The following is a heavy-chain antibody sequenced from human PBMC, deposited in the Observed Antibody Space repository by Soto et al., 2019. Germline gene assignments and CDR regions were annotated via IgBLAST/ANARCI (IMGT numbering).Heavy chain of an antibody. D-gene: IGHD6-13*01. J-gene: IGHJ4*02. CDR2: ISYDGSNK. CDR1: GFTFSSYA. CDR3: GRSRSSWYSGGMDY. Sequence: QVQLVESGGGVVQPGRSLRLSCAASGFTFSSYAMHWVRQAPGKGLEWVAVISYDGSNKYYADSVKGRFTISRDNSKNTLYLQMNSLRAEDTAVYYCGRSRSSWYSGGMDYWGQGTLVTVSS. V-gene: IGHV3-30-3*01.